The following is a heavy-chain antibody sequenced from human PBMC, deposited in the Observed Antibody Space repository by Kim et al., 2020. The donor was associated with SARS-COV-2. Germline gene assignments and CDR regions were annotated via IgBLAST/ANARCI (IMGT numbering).Heavy chain of an antibody. J-gene: IGHJ6*02. CDR1: GFTFSSYG. CDR2: IWYDGSNE. V-gene: IGHV3-33*01. Sequence: GGSLRLSCAASGFTFSSYGMHWVRQAPGKGPEWVAVIWYDGSNENYADSVKGRFTISRDNSKNTLYLQMNSLRAEDTAVYYCARALRYFWDVWGQGTTV. CDR3: ARALRYFWDV. D-gene: IGHD3-9*01.